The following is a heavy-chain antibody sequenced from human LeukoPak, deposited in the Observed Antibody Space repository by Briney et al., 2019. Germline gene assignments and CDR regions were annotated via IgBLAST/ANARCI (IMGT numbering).Heavy chain of an antibody. J-gene: IGHJ4*02. D-gene: IGHD2-2*01. CDR1: GFTFSSYS. CDR2: ISSSSSYI. CDR3: ARDRGVVPAATDY. Sequence: GGFLRLSCAASGFTFSSYSMNWVRQAPGKGLEWVSSISSSSSYIYYADSVKGRFTISRDNAKNSLYLQMNSLRAEDTAVYYCARDRGVVPAATDYWGQGTLVTVST. V-gene: IGHV3-21*01.